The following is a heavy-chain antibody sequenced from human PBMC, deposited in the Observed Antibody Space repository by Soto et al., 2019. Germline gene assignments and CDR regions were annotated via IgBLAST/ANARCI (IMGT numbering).Heavy chain of an antibody. CDR3: AKKVPAALRLYYFFGLDV. CDR1: CASISSDNR. D-gene: IGHD2-15*01. Sequence: LSLTCAVSCASISSDNRWTWVRQPPGEGLEWIGEISQSGTTKYNPSLASRVTISVDKSKNQFSLRLTSMTAADTDVYYCAKKVPAALRLYYFFGLDVWGQGTTVTVSS. J-gene: IGHJ6*02. CDR2: ISQSGTT. V-gene: IGHV4-4*02.